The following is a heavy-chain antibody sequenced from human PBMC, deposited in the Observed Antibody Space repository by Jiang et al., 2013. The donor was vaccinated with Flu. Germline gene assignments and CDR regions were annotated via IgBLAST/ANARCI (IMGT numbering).Heavy chain of an antibody. Sequence: QTLSLTCAISGDSVSSNSAAWNWIRQSPSRGLEWLGRTYYRSKWYNDYAVSVKSRITINPDTSKNQFSLQLNSVTPEDTAVYYCARDGPSPNSSGWYGYYFDYWGQGTLVTVSS. J-gene: IGHJ4*02. CDR3: ARDGPSPNSSGWYGYYFDY. V-gene: IGHV6-1*01. CDR2: TYYRSKWYN. D-gene: IGHD6-19*01. CDR1: GDSVSSNSAA.